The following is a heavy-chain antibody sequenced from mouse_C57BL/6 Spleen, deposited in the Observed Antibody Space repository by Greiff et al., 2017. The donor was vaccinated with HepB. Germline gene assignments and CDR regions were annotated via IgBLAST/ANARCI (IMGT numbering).Heavy chain of an antibody. V-gene: IGHV10-1*01. CDR2: IRSKSNNYAT. CDR3: VRQGNCFDY. Sequence: EVQVVESGGGLVQPKGSLKLSCAASGFSFNTYAMNWVRQAPGKGLEWVARIRSKSNNYATYYADSVKDRFTISRDDSESMLYLQMNNLKTEDTAMYYCVRQGNCFDYWGQGTTLTVSS. CDR1: GFSFNTYA. J-gene: IGHJ2*01.